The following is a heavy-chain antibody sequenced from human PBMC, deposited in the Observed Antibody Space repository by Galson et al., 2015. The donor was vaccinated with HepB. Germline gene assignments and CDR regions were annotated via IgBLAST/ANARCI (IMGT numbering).Heavy chain of an antibody. D-gene: IGHD4/OR15-4a*01. V-gene: IGHV3-53*01. CDR1: GFTDGGHD. J-gene: IGHJ4*02. CDR3: ARGRWQGGLSELDY. Sequence: SLRLSCGAAGFTDGGHDMCGVGQAPGTGPEWVSVIYSGGTTDYADSVKGRFAISRDNSKNTLYLQMNSLRVEDTALYYCARGRWQGGLSELDYWGQGTLVTVSS. CDR2: IYSGGTT.